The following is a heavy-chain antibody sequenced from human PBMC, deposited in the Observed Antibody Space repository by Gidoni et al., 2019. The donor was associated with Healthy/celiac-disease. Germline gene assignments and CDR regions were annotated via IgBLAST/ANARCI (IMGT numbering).Heavy chain of an antibody. V-gene: IGHV4-31*03. CDR3: ARAAYQLLSNWFDP. J-gene: IGHJ5*02. Sequence: QVQLQESGPGLVKPSQTLSLTCTVSGGSISSGGYYWSWIRQHPGKGLEWIGYIYYSGSTYYNPSLKSRVTISVDTSKNQFTLKLSSVTAADTAVYYCARAAYQLLSNWFDPWGQGTLVTVSS. D-gene: IGHD2-2*01. CDR1: GGSISSGGYY. CDR2: IYYSGST.